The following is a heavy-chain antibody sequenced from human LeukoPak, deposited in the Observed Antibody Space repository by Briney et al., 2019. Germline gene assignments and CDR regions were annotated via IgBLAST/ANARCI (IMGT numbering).Heavy chain of an antibody. CDR3: ARDSSVLWFGELLSNEGNFDY. V-gene: IGHV3-30-3*01. CDR1: GFTFSSYA. Sequence: GGSLRLSCAASGFTFSSYAMHWVRQAPGKGLEWVAVISYDGSNKYYADSVEGRFTISRDNSKNTLYLQMNSLRAEDTAVYYCARDSSVLWFGELLSNEGNFDYWGQGTLVTVSS. CDR2: ISYDGSNK. D-gene: IGHD3-10*01. J-gene: IGHJ4*02.